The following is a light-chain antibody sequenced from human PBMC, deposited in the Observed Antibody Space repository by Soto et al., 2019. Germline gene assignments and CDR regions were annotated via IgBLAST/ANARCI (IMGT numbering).Light chain of an antibody. CDR2: WAS. Sequence: DIVLTQSPDSLALSLGERATINCKSSQSVLYSSNNKNYLAWYQLKSGQPPKLLFYWASTRESGVPDRFSASGSGTDFTLTINSLQAEDVAVYYCQQHGDSPITFGQGTRLEIK. CDR3: QQHGDSPIT. V-gene: IGKV4-1*01. CDR1: QSVLYSSNNKNY. J-gene: IGKJ5*01.